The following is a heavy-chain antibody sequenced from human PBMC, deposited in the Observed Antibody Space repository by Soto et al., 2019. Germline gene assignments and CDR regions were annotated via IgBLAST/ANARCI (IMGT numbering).Heavy chain of an antibody. CDR2: MYYSGTT. D-gene: IGHD3-22*01. CDR3: ARYYYDSSGYYLNWFDP. Sequence: SETLSLTCTVSGGSISSSSYFWGWIRQPPGKGLEWIGSMYYSGTTYYNPSLKSRVTISVDTSKNQFSLKLSSVTAADTAVYYCARYYYDSSGYYLNWFDPWGQGTLVTVSS. V-gene: IGHV4-39*01. CDR1: GGSISSSSYF. J-gene: IGHJ5*02.